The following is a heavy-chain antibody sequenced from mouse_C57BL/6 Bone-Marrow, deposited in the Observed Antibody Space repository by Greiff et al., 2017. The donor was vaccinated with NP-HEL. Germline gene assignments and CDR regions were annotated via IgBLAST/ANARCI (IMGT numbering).Heavy chain of an antibody. D-gene: IGHD2-14*01. V-gene: IGHV1-55*01. CDR2: IYPGSGST. J-gene: IGHJ4*01. Sequence: QVQLQQPGAELVKPGASVKMSCKASGYTFTSYWITWVKQRPGQGLEWIGDIYPGSGSTNYTEKFKSKATLTVDTSSSTAYMQLSSLTSEDSAVYYCARKGVRLYAMDDWGQGTSVTVSS. CDR3: ARKGVRLYAMDD. CDR1: GYTFTSYW.